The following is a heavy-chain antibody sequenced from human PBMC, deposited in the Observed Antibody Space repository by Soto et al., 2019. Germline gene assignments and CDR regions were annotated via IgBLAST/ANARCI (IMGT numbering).Heavy chain of an antibody. CDR1: GYTITELS. CDR2: IDPNGGDT. J-gene: IGHJ4*02. D-gene: IGHD3-9*01. CDR3: ATTVHYDILTDSLGYFDY. Sequence: ASVKVSCKVSGYTITELSMHWLRHAPGKGLEWMGGIDPNGGDTGYAQKFQGRVTMTEDTSTDTAYMELSSLRSEDTAVYYCATTVHYDILTDSLGYFDYWGQGTLVTVSS. V-gene: IGHV1-24*01.